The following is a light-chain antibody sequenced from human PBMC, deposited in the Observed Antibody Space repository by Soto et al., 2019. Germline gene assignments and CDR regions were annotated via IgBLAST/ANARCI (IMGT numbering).Light chain of an antibody. J-gene: IGKJ2*01. V-gene: IGKV1-39*01. CDR1: QSISTF. CDR2: GAS. CDR3: QQLTNFRFT. Sequence: DIQMTQSPSSLSASVGDRVTITCRASQSISTFLNWYQQKPGKAPKLLIYGASNLQSGVPSKFRGSISGTDFTLTITSLQPEDFATYYCQQLTNFRFTFGQGTKLDIK.